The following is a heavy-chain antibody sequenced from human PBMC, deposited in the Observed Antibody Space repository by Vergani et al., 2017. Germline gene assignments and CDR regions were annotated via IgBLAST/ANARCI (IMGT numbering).Heavy chain of an antibody. CDR3: PKDLGTSSRGGWFDP. Sequence: EVQLEESGGGLVLPGRSLRLSCVASGFTSAGYAMHWVRQAPGKGLEWVSGISWNSNSIGYADSVKGRFTISRDNAKNSLYLQMNSLRAEDTALYYCPKDLGTSSRGGWFDPWGQGTLVTVSS. D-gene: IGHD6-6*01. CDR1: GFTSAGYA. CDR2: ISWNSNSI. V-gene: IGHV3-9*02. J-gene: IGHJ5*02.